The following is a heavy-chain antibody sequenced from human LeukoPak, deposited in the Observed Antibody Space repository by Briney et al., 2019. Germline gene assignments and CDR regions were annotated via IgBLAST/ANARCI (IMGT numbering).Heavy chain of an antibody. CDR3: TRGDSSGYYNPTDY. CDR2: VRTKAYGGTT. V-gene: IGHV3-49*04. J-gene: IGHJ4*02. D-gene: IGHD3-22*01. CDR1: GFSSGDYA. Sequence: PGGSLRLSRTASGFSSGDYAMSWVRQAPAKGLEWLGFVRTKAYGGTTEYAASVKGRFNISRDDSNSIAYLQLNSLKTEDTAVYYCTRGDSSGYYNPTDYWGQGTLVTVSS.